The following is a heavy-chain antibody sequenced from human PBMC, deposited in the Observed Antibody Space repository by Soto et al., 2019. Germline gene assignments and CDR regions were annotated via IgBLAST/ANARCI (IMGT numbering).Heavy chain of an antibody. CDR1: VFTFSSYG. D-gene: IGHD3-3*01. V-gene: IGHV3-30*18. Sequence: PWWSLRLSCSASVFTFSSYGMHWFRQAPGKGLEWVAVISYDGSNKYYADSVKGRFTISRDNSKNTLYLQMNSLRAEDTAVYYCAKGITIFGVVISSYYYGMDVWGQGTTVTVSS. CDR3: AKGITIFGVVISSYYYGMDV. CDR2: ISYDGSNK. J-gene: IGHJ6*02.